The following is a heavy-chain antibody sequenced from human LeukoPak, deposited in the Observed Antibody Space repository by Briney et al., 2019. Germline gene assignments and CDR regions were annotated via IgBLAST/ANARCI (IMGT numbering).Heavy chain of an antibody. CDR3: ARDRSDDYSEGLPYYYYGMDV. J-gene: IGHJ6*02. CDR1: GGSISSGGYS. V-gene: IGHV4-31*03. D-gene: IGHD4-11*01. Sequence: SETLSLTCTVSGGSISSGGYSWSWIRQHPGKGLEWIGYIYYSGSTYYNPFLKSRVTISVDTSKNQFSLKLSSVTAADTAVYYCARDRSDDYSEGLPYYYYGMDVWGQGTTVTVSS. CDR2: IYYSGST.